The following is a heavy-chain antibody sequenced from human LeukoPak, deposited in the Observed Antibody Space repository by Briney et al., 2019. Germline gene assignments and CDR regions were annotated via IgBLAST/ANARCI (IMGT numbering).Heavy chain of an antibody. CDR3: ASIRIAAARKAFDI. J-gene: IGHJ3*02. V-gene: IGHV4-34*01. CDR2: INHSGST. D-gene: IGHD6-13*01. CDR1: GRSFSGYY. Sequence: SETLSLTCAVYGRSFSGYYWSWIRQPPGKGLEWSGEINHSGSTNYNPSLKSRVTISVDTTKNQFSLKLSSVTAADTAVYYCASIRIAAARKAFDIWGQGTMVTVSS.